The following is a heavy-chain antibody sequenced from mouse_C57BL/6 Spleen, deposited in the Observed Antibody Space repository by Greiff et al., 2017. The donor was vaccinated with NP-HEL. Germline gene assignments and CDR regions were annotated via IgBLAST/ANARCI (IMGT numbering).Heavy chain of an antibody. J-gene: IGHJ4*01. CDR2: IYPRSGNT. CDR1: GYTFTSYG. V-gene: IGHV1-81*01. D-gene: IGHD1-1*01. Sequence: QVQLKQSGAELARPGASVKLSCKASGYTFTSYGISWVKQRTGQGLEWIGEIYPRSGNTYYNEKFKGKATLTADKSSSTAYMELRSLTSEDSAVYFCARSNSYYGSYYAMDYWGQGTSVTVSS. CDR3: ARSNSYYGSYYAMDY.